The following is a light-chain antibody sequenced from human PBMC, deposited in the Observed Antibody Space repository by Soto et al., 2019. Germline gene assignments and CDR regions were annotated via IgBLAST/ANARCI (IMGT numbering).Light chain of an antibody. CDR2: EGS. J-gene: IGLJ2*01. Sequence: QSALTQPASVSGSPGQSITISCTGTSRDVGTYTLVSWYQHYPGKAPKLIIYEGSKRPSGVSNRFFASKTGRTASLTISGLQPEDEADYYCCSYAGSSSVVFGGGTKVTVL. CDR3: CSYAGSSSVV. CDR1: SRDVGTYTL. V-gene: IGLV2-23*01.